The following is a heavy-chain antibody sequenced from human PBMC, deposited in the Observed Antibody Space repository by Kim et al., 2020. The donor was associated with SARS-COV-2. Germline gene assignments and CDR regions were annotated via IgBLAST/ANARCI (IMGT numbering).Heavy chain of an antibody. D-gene: IGHD3-3*01. Sequence: SETLSLTCTVSGGSISSGGYYWNWVRQHPGKGLEWIGYIYYSGTTYYNPSLKSRVTISVDTSKTQFSLKLSSVTAADTAVYYCARGIFGNYYMDVWCKGT. CDR3: ARGIFGNYYMDV. CDR1: GGSISSGGYY. V-gene: IGHV4-31*03. J-gene: IGHJ6*03. CDR2: IYYSGTT.